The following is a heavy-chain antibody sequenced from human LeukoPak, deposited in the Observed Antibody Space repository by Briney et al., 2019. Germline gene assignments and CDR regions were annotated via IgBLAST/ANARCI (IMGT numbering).Heavy chain of an antibody. CDR3: ARVAHCSSTTCYQGIFDY. D-gene: IGHD2-2*01. Sequence: SETLSLTCTVSGGSISNYYWSWIRQPPGKGLEWVGYIYYSGSTSYNPSLKSRVTISVDTSKNQFSLKLSSVTAADTAVYYCARVAHCSSTTCYQGIFDYWGQGTLVTVSS. V-gene: IGHV4-59*01. J-gene: IGHJ4*02. CDR2: IYYSGST. CDR1: GGSISNYY.